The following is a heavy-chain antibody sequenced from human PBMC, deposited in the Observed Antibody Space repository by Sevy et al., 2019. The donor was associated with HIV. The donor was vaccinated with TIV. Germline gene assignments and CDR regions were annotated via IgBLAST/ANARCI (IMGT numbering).Heavy chain of an antibody. J-gene: IGHJ4*02. D-gene: IGHD7-27*01. CDR1: GFTFSSHG. V-gene: IGHV3-33*01. CDR3: GRDQNWGSVCPEY. Sequence: GGSLRLSCAASGFTFSSHGMHWVRQPPGKGLEWVAVIWYDGSDQYYADSVKGRFTISRDNSRNTLYLQMDSLRVEDTAVYYCGRDQNWGSVCPEYWGQGTLVTISS. CDR2: IWYDGSDQ.